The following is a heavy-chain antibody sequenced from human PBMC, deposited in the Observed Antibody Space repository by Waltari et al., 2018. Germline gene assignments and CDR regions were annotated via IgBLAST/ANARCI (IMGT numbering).Heavy chain of an antibody. J-gene: IGHJ5*02. D-gene: IGHD3-16*01. Sequence: QVQLQESGPGLVKTSETLSLTCTVSGGSISPYYWTWIRQPAGKGLEWIGRINTGGNTNHNPSLKSRVTMSVDTSKNQFSLTLSSVTAADTAVYYCAREVGGSRWFDPWGQGTLVTVSS. CDR3: AREVGGSRWFDP. CDR1: GGSISPYY. V-gene: IGHV4-4*07. CDR2: INTGGNT.